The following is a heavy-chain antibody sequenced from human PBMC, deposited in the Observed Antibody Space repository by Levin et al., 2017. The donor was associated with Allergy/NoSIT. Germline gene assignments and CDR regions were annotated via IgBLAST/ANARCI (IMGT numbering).Heavy chain of an antibody. V-gene: IGHV4-59*01. CDR2: IHYSGNT. CDR1: GGSIGSYY. CDR3: ARPPQL. J-gene: IGHJ4*02. Sequence: GSLRLSCTVSGGSIGSYYWGWIRQPPGKGLEWIGYIHYSGNTDYNPSLKSRVTISLDTSRNQFSLRLTSVTAADTAVYYCARPPQLWGQGTLVTVSS. D-gene: IGHD1-1*01.